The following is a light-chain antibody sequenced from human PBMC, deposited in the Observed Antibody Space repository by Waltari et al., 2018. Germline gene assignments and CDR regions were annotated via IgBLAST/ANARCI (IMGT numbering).Light chain of an antibody. V-gene: IGKV4-1*01. CDR1: QNRLYTSNNKNS. J-gene: IGKJ1*01. Sequence: DIVMTQSPDSLAVSLGERATLNCKSSQNRLYTSNNKNSLAWYQQKPGQPPKLLIYWASTRQSGVPDRCGGSGSGTDFTLTISSLQAEDVALYYCQQYYSIPWTFDQGTKVEIK. CDR3: QQYYSIPWT. CDR2: WAS.